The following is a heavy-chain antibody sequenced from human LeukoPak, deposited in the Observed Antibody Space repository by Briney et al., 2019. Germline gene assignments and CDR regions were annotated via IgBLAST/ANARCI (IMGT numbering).Heavy chain of an antibody. CDR3: ASARGYYYYYMDV. Sequence: SETLSLTCTVSGGSISSSSYYWGWIRQPPGKGLEWIGSIYYSGSTYYNPSLKSRVTISVDTSKSQFSLKLSSVTAADTAVYYCASARGYYYYYMDVWGKGTTVTVSS. J-gene: IGHJ6*03. CDR1: GGSISSSSYY. CDR2: IYYSGST. V-gene: IGHV4-39*01.